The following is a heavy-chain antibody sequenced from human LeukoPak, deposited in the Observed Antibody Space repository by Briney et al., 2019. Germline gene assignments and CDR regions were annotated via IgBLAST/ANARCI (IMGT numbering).Heavy chain of an antibody. CDR3: ARGRGSSWHIYYYHYYMDV. D-gene: IGHD6-13*01. Sequence: SVKVSCKASGYTFTSYDINWVRQATGQGLEWMGWMNPNSGNTGYAQKFQGRVTITRNTSISTAYMELSSLRSEDTAVYYCARGRGSSWHIYYYHYYMDVWGKGTTVTVSS. J-gene: IGHJ6*03. CDR2: MNPNSGNT. V-gene: IGHV1-8*01. CDR1: GYTFTSYD.